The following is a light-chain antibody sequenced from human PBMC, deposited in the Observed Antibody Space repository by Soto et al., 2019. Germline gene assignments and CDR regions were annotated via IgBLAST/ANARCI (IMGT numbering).Light chain of an antibody. CDR3: QQRINWPLT. CDR2: DVS. V-gene: IGKV3-11*01. CDR1: QSVSSF. J-gene: IGKJ4*01. Sequence: EIVLTQSPATLSLSPGERATLSCKASQSVSSFLAWYQQKPGQAPRHLIYDVSSTATGSPTRFSGSGAGTDFTLTISSLEPEDFAVYYCQQRINWPLTFGGGTKVEI.